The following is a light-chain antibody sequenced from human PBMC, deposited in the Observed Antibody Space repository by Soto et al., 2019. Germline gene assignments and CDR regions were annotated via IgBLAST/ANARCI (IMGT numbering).Light chain of an antibody. Sequence: QSALTQPAAVSGSPGQSIAISCTGTSSDVGTYNSVSWYQQYPGKAPKLMIHDVSNRPSGVSDRFSGSKSGNTASLTISGLQSEDEADYYCSSYTSSSSYAFGSGTKLTVL. CDR1: SSDVGTYNS. CDR2: DVS. J-gene: IGLJ1*01. CDR3: SSYTSSSSYA. V-gene: IGLV2-14*01.